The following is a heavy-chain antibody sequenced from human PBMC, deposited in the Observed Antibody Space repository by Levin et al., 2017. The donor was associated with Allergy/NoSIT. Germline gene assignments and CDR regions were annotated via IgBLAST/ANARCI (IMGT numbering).Heavy chain of an antibody. CDR1: GFTFSSYW. V-gene: IGHV3-7*01. D-gene: IGHD2-15*01. Sequence: GESLKISCAASGFTFSSYWLSWVRQAPGKGLEWVANIKQDGSEKYYVDSVKGRFTISRDNAKNSLYLQMNSLRAEDTAVYYCARAGDVVVVAAIPEAFDIWGQGTMVTVFS. J-gene: IGHJ3*02. CDR2: IKQDGSEK. CDR3: ARAGDVVVVAAIPEAFDI.